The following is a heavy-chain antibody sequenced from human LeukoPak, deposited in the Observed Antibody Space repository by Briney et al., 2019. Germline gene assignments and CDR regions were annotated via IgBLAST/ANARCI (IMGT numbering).Heavy chain of an antibody. CDR3: ARDSGGSLDY. D-gene: IGHD2-15*01. CDR1: GFSFSSYW. Sequence: GGSLRLSCAASGFSFSSYWMAWVRRAPGTGLEWVANVKQDESEKYYIDSVKGRFTISRDNAKNSVSLQMNSLRAEDTAVYYCARDSGGSLDYWGQGTLVSVSS. V-gene: IGHV3-7*03. CDR2: VKQDESEK. J-gene: IGHJ4*02.